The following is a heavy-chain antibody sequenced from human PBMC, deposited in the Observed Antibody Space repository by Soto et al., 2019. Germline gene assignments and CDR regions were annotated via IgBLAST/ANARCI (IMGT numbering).Heavy chain of an antibody. D-gene: IGHD2-15*01. V-gene: IGHV3-23*01. CDR2: ISGSGGST. J-gene: IGHJ4*02. CDR1: GFTFSSYA. Sequence: GGSLRLSCAASGFTFSSYAMSWVRQAPGKGLEWVSAISGSGGSTYYADSVKGRFTISRDNSKNTLYLQMNSLRAEDTAVYYCSDARYCSGGSCLKRIDYWGQGTLVTVSS. CDR3: SDARYCSGGSCLKRIDY.